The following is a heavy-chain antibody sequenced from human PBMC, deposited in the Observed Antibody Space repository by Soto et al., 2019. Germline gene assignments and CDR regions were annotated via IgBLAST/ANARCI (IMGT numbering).Heavy chain of an antibody. CDR1: GGSFGKSA. CDR3: ATGVIWIGYFTVDS. V-gene: IGHV1-69*13. Sequence: SVKVSCKASGGSFGKSAINWVRQTPGQGLEWLGGFIPVYRTLNYAQKFQGRVTITADESTGTAYMTLSSLASDDTAVYYCATGVIWIGYFTVDSWGQGXRVTVYS. D-gene: IGHD3-3*01. CDR2: FIPVYRTL. J-gene: IGHJ4*02.